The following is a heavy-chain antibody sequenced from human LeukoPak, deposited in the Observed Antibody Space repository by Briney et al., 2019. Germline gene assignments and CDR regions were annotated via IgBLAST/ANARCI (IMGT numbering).Heavy chain of an antibody. CDR3: ARDGEAYCGGDCYFRYGMDV. J-gene: IGHJ6*02. Sequence: ASVKVSCKASGGTFSSYAISWVRQAPGQGLEWMGRIIPILGIANYAQKFQGRVTITADKSTSTAYMELGSLRSEDTAVYYCARDGEAYCGGDCYFRYGMDVWGQGTTVTVSS. V-gene: IGHV1-69*04. D-gene: IGHD2-21*02. CDR1: GGTFSSYA. CDR2: IIPILGIA.